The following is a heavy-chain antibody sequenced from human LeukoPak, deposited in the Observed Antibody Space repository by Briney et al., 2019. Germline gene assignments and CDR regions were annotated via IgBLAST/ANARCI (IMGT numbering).Heavy chain of an antibody. V-gene: IGHV1-2*02. CDR2: IIPNSGDT. Sequence: ASVKVSCKASGYTFTGYYLHWVRQAPGQGLEWMAYIIPNSGDTIYAQKFQGRLTATRDTSISTAYMELSGLTSDDTAVYYCARDPTATTWGGWFDPWGQGTLVTISS. J-gene: IGHJ5*02. D-gene: IGHD4-17*01. CDR3: ARDPTATTWGGWFDP. CDR1: GYTFTGYY.